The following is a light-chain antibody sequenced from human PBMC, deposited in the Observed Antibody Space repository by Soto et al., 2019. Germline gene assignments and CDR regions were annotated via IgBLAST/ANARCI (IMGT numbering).Light chain of an antibody. V-gene: IGLV1-47*01. Sequence: QSALTQPPSASGTPGQRVTISCSGSSSNIGRNYVSWYQHLPGTAPKLLIYRNNQRPSGVPDRFSGSKSGTSASLAISGLRSEDEADYYCAAWDDSLSDVIFGGGTQLTVL. CDR2: RNN. CDR3: AAWDDSLSDVI. CDR1: SSNIGRNY. J-gene: IGLJ2*01.